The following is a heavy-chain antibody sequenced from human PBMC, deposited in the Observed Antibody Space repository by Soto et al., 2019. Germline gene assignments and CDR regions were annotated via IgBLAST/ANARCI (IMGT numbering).Heavy chain of an antibody. CDR1: GFTFDDYA. D-gene: IGHD7-27*01. CDR3: AKDKNWAIY. J-gene: IGHJ4*02. CDR2: ISWNSGSI. Sequence: EVQLVESGGGLVQPGRSLRLSCAPSGFTFDDYAMHLVRQAPGKGLEWFSCISWNSGSIGYADSVKGRLTISRDNAKNSLYLPMNSLRAEDTALYYCAKDKNWAIYCGQGTLVTVST. V-gene: IGHV3-9*01.